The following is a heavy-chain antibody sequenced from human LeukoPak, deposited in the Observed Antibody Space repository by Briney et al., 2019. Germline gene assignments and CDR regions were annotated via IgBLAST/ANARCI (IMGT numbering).Heavy chain of an antibody. V-gene: IGHV4-4*02. CDR3: ARGRVDTAMVQFDP. CDR2: IYHSGST. J-gene: IGHJ5*02. CDR1: GGSISSSNW. Sequence: PSETLSLTCAVSGGSISSSNWWSRVRQPPGKGLEWIGEIYHSGSTNYNPSLKSRVTISVDKSKNQFSLKLSSVTAADTAVYYCARGRVDTAMVQFDPWGQGTLVTVSS. D-gene: IGHD5-18*01.